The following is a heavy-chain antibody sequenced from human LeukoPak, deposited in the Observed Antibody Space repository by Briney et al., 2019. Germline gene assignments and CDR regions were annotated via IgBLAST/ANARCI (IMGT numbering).Heavy chain of an antibody. V-gene: IGHV3-23*01. Sequence: GGSLRLSCAASGFTFSSYAVTWVRQAPGKGLEWVSSITGGGDTTYYADSVRGRFTISRDNSKNTLSVQMNSPRAEDTAVYYCAKQRSEVVVAATNYWGQGTMVTVSS. CDR1: GFTFSSYA. D-gene: IGHD2-15*01. CDR3: AKQRSEVVVAATNY. CDR2: ITGGGDTT. J-gene: IGHJ4*02.